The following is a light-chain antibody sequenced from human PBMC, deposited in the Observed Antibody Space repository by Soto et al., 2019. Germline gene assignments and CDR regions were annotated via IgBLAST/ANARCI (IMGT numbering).Light chain of an antibody. CDR3: QQRSKWPIT. CDR2: DAS. V-gene: IGKV3D-11*01. J-gene: IGKJ4*01. Sequence: EIVMTQSPGILSLSPGEGATLSCRASQDISHNLAWYQQKPGQAPRLLIYDASNRATGIPARFSGSGSGTDFTLTISSLEPEDFAVYYCQQRSKWPITFGGGTKLDIK. CDR1: QDISHN.